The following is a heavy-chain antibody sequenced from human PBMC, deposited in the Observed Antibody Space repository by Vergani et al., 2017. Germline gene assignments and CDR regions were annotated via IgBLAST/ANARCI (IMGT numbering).Heavy chain of an antibody. CDR1: GGTFSSYA. V-gene: IGHV1-69*01. CDR3: ARDRNRMGIVGANNWFDP. Sequence: QVQLVQSGAEVKKPGSSVKVSCKASGGTFSSYAISWVRQAPGQGLEWMGGLIPIFGTANYAQKFQGRVTITADESTSTAYMELSSLRSEDTAVYYCARDRNRMGIVGANNWFDPWGQGTLVTVSS. CDR2: LIPIFGTA. J-gene: IGHJ5*02. D-gene: IGHD1-26*01.